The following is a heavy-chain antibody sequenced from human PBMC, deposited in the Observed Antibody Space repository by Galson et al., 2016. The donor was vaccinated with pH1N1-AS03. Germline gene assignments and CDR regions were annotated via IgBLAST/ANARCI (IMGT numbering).Heavy chain of an antibody. CDR2: ISHSGST. CDR3: ARGVDNFNVFVFEM. J-gene: IGHJ3*02. CDR1: Y. D-gene: IGHD1-20*01. Sequence: YWSWVRQPPGRGLEWIGEISHSGSTKYNPSLKSRVAISIHTSKNQFSLTVTSVTAAGTAIYYCARGVDNFNVFVFEMWGRGTMVTVSS. V-gene: IGHV4-34*01.